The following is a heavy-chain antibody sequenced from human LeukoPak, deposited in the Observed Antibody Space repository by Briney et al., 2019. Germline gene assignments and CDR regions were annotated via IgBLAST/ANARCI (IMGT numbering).Heavy chain of an antibody. J-gene: IGHJ4*02. V-gene: IGHV4-59*01. CDR2: IYYSGST. Sequence: PSETLSLTCTVSGGSISSYYWSWIRQPPGKGLEWIGYIYYSGSTNYNPSLKSRVTISVDTSKNQFSLKLSSVTAADTAVYYCARLVGATAPIGYWGQGTLVTVST. D-gene: IGHD1-26*01. CDR3: ARLVGATAPIGY. CDR1: GGSISSYY.